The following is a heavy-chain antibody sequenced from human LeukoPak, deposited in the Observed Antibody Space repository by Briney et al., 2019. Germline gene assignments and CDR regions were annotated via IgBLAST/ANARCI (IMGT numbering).Heavy chain of an antibody. CDR3: ARSPPRNGIAVAGTRERSNGMDV. Sequence: PSETLSLTCTVSGGSISSGGYYWSWIRQPPGKGLEWIGEINHSGSTNYNPSLKSRVTISVDTSKNQFSLKLSSVTAADTAVYYCARSPPRNGIAVAGTRERSNGMDVWGQGTTVTVSS. V-gene: IGHV4-39*07. J-gene: IGHJ6*02. CDR2: INHSGST. CDR1: GGSISSGGYY. D-gene: IGHD6-19*01.